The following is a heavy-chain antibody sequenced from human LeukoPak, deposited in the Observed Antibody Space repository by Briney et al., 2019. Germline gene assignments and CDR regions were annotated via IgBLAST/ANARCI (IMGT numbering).Heavy chain of an antibody. J-gene: IGHJ4*02. CDR3: AKDRIQKYDSSYFDY. D-gene: IGHD3-22*01. Sequence: GGSLRLSCAASDFTFSTYGMHWVRQAPGKGLEWVAFIRYDGSKTKYADSVKGRFSISRDNSKNTLSLQMKSLTTEDTAVYYCAKDRIQKYDSSYFDYWGQGTLVTVSS. V-gene: IGHV3-30*02. CDR2: IRYDGSKT. CDR1: DFTFSTYG.